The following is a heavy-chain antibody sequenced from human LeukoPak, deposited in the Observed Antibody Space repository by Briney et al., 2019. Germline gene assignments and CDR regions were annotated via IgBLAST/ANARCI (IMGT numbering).Heavy chain of an antibody. CDR2: ISPHNDNT. J-gene: IGHJ4*02. V-gene: IGHV1-18*01. CDR1: GYTFSNFG. D-gene: IGHD3-22*01. CDR3: ARRSLVVVSPCGDY. Sequence: ASMKVSCKASGYTFSNFGISWVRQAPGQGLEWMGWISPHNDNTNYAQKFQGRVAMTTDTSTTTAYMELRSPTSDDTAVYFCARRSLVVVSPCGDYWGQGTLVTVSS.